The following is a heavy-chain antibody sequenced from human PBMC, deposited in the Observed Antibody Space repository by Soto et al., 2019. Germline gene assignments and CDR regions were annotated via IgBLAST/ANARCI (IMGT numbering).Heavy chain of an antibody. V-gene: IGHV4-39*01. CDR3: ARHPRGGIVDY. J-gene: IGHJ4*02. CDR1: GSAISISSYH. CDR2: IYNSGST. Sequence: PSETLSQTCTPSGSAISISSYHRGWIRQPPGKGLEWIGSIYNSGSTYYNPSLKSRVNISEDTSTNQYYLKLSSVTAADTAVYYCARHPRGGIVDYWGQGTQVTVSS. D-gene: IGHD1-26*01.